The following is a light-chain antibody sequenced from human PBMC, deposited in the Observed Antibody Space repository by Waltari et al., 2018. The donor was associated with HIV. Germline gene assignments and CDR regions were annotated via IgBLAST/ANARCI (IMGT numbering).Light chain of an antibody. V-gene: IGLV1-47*01. CDR3: AAWDDRLRTWM. Sequence: QSVLTQPPSASGTPGQRVIVSCSGSNSNIGNTFVSWYQHLPGTTPKLLLYKNDQRPSGVPDRFSGSKSGTSASLAISGLQSDDEADYYCAAWDDRLRTWMFGGGTKLTVL. CDR2: KND. J-gene: IGLJ3*02. CDR1: NSNIGNTF.